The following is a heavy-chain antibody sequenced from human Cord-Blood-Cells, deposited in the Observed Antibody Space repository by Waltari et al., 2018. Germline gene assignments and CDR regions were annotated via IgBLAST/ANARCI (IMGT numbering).Heavy chain of an antibody. CDR1: GYTFTGYY. Sequence: QVQLVQSGAEVKKPGASVKVSCKASGYTFTGYYMHWVRQAPGQGLEWMGWINPNRGGTNYAQKFQGRVTMTRDTSISTAYMELSRLRSDDTAVYYCARVYQLLYYWYFDLWGRGTLVTVSS. V-gene: IGHV1-2*02. J-gene: IGHJ2*01. D-gene: IGHD2-2*02. CDR2: INPNRGGT. CDR3: ARVYQLLYYWYFDL.